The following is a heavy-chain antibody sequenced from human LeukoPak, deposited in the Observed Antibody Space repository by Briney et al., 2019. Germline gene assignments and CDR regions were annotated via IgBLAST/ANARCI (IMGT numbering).Heavy chain of an antibody. J-gene: IGHJ4*02. Sequence: SSETLSLTCTVSGGSTSSYYWSWIRQPPGKGLEWIGYISYSGSTNYNPSLKSRVTISVDTSKNQFSLKLSSVTAADTAVYCCANYYDSSGFDYWGQGALVTVSS. D-gene: IGHD3-22*01. CDR2: ISYSGST. CDR3: ANYYDSSGFDY. V-gene: IGHV4-59*01. CDR1: GGSTSSYY.